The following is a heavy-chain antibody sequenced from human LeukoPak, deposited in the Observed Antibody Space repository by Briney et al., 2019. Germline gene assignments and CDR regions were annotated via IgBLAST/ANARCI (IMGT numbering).Heavy chain of an antibody. CDR3: ARVPRSRQIFGVDYYYYYYMDV. V-gene: IGHV4-59*01. D-gene: IGHD3-3*01. CDR1: GGSISSYY. CDR2: IYYSGST. Sequence: SETLSLTCTVSGGSISSYYWSWIRQPPGKGLEWIGYIYYSGSTNYNPSLKSRVTISVDTSKNQFSLKLSSVTAADTAVYYCARVPRSRQIFGVDYYYYYYMDVWGKGTTVTVSS. J-gene: IGHJ6*03.